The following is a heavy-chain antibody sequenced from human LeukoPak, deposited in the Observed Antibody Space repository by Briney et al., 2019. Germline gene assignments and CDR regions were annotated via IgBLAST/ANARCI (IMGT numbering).Heavy chain of an antibody. J-gene: IGHJ4*02. CDR2: ITPSGGT. CDR3: ARDRYGDGFPHFAY. V-gene: IGHV1-2*02. CDR1: GYTFTTYA. D-gene: IGHD5-24*01. Sequence: ASVKVSCKASGYTFTTYAMHWVRQAPGQGLEWMGWITPSGGTNYPQKFQGRVAITRDTSITTAYMDLSRLTSDDTAVYYCARDRYGDGFPHFAYWARGPRSPVS.